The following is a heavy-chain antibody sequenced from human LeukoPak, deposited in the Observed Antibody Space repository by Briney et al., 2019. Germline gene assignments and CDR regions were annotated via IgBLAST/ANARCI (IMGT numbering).Heavy chain of an antibody. Sequence: LPGGSLRLSCAASGFTFSSYSMNWVRQAPGKGLEWVSYISSSSSTIYYADSVKGRFTISRDNAKYSLYLQMNSLRAEDTAVYYCARVKGAPRNWFDPWGQGTLVTVSS. J-gene: IGHJ5*02. CDR3: ARVKGAPRNWFDP. CDR2: ISSSSSTI. D-gene: IGHD1-26*01. V-gene: IGHV3-48*01. CDR1: GFTFSSYS.